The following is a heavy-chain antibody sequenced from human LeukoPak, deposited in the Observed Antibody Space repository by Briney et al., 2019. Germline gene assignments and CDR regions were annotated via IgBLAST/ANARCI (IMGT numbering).Heavy chain of an antibody. CDR1: GFTFSNYW. Sequence: GGSLRLSCAASGFTFSNYWMSWVRQAPGKGLEWVANIKQDGINKYYVDSVKGRFTISRDNAKNSLFLQMNSRRAEDTAVYYCARSPSLVKCSGGSCYSAWEEKYYFDYWGQGTLVTVSS. D-gene: IGHD2-15*01. CDR3: ARSPSLVKCSGGSCYSAWEEKYYFDY. J-gene: IGHJ4*02. CDR2: IKQDGINK. V-gene: IGHV3-7*01.